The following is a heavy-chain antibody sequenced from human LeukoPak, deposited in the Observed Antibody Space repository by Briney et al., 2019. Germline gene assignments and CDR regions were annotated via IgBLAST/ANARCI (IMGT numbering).Heavy chain of an antibody. J-gene: IGHJ4*02. Sequence: SETLSLNCTVTGGSISSGTYYWGWIRQPPGKGLEWIGSFYNSGSTYYNPSLKSRVIIAVETSKKQFSLKLRSVTAADTAVYYCANYDFWSGYYSYWGQGTLVTVSS. CDR1: GGSISSGTYY. CDR2: FYNSGST. CDR3: ANYDFWSGYYSY. D-gene: IGHD3-3*01. V-gene: IGHV4-39*01.